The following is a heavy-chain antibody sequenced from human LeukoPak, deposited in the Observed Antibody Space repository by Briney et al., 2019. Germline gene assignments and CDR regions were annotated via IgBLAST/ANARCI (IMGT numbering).Heavy chain of an antibody. J-gene: IGHJ5*02. V-gene: IGHV1-2*02. Sequence: GASVKVSCKASGYTFTGYYMHWVRQAPGQGLEWMGWINPNSGGTNYAQKFQGRVTMTRDTSISTAYMELSRLRSDDTAVYYCARERAQGTFGGVNWFDPWGQGTLVTVSS. CDR1: GYTFTGYY. CDR3: ARERAQGTFGGVNWFDP. CDR2: INPNSGGT. D-gene: IGHD3-16*01.